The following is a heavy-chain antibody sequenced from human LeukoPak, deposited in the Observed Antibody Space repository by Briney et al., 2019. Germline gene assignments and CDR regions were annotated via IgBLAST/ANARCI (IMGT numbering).Heavy chain of an antibody. V-gene: IGHV4-4*07. CDR1: GGSISSYY. J-gene: IGHJ4*02. CDR2: IYTSGST. CDR3: ARHDEYSSNHVGLDY. D-gene: IGHD6-13*01. Sequence: SETLSLTCTVSGGSISSYYWSWIRQPAGKGLEWIGRIYTSGSTNYNPSLKSRFTMSVDTSKNQFSLKLSSVTAADTAVYYCARHDEYSSNHVGLDYWGQGTLVTVSS.